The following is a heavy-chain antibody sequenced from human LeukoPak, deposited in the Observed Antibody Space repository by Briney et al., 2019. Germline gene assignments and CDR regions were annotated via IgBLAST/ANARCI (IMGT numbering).Heavy chain of an antibody. V-gene: IGHV3-21*04. CDR3: AREFRGQWLFPYYFDY. CDR1: GFTFSSYS. J-gene: IGHJ4*02. D-gene: IGHD6-19*01. CDR2: ISSSSSYI. Sequence: GGSLRLSCAASGFTFSSYSMNWVRQAPGKGLEWVSSISSSSSYIYYADSVKGRFTISRDNAKNSLYLQMNSLRAADTAVYYCAREFRGQWLFPYYFDYWGQGTLVTVSS.